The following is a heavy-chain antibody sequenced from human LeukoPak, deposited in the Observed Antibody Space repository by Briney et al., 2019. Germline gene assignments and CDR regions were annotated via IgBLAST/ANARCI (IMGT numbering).Heavy chain of an antibody. CDR3: ARAEWKLQSHWFDP. J-gene: IGHJ5*02. D-gene: IGHD1-26*01. CDR1: GFTFSTYS. CDR2: ITSGSSYI. Sequence: PGGSLRLSCAASGFTFSTYSMNWVRQAPGKGLEWVSSITSGSSYIYYADSVKGRFTISRDNAKNSLYLQMNSLRAEDTAVYYCARAEWKLQSHWFDPWGQGTLVTVSS. V-gene: IGHV3-21*04.